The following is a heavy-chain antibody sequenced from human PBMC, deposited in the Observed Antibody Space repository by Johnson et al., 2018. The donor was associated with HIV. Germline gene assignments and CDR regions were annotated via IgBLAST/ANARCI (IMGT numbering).Heavy chain of an antibody. CDR2: ISWYSVIT. Sequence: VQLVESGGGVVRPGGSLRLSCAASGFTFDDYAMHWVRQVPGKGLEWDSRISWYSVITAYADSVKGRFTISRDNAKNSLYLQMNSLRAEDTALYYCATDIRSGYRDAAFDIWGRGTMVTVSS. CDR3: ATDIRSGYRDAAFDI. V-gene: IGHV3-9*01. CDR1: GFTFDDYA. J-gene: IGHJ3*02. D-gene: IGHD5-12*01.